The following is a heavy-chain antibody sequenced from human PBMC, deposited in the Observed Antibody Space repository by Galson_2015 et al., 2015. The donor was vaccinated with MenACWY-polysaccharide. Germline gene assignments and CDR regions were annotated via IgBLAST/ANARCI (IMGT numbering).Heavy chain of an antibody. CDR1: GFTFGDCA. CDR2: IRCRASGETT. CDR3: TRDRPIDY. Sequence: SLRLSCAASGFTFGDCAMAWFRQAPGKGLEWVGFIRCRASGETTGYAASVKGIFTISRDDSKSTAYLQMNSLQTEDTGIYYCTRDRPIDYWGQGTLVTVSS. J-gene: IGHJ4*02. V-gene: IGHV3-49*03.